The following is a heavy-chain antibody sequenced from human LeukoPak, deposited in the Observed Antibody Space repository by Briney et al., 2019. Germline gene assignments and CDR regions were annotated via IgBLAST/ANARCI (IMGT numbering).Heavy chain of an antibody. V-gene: IGHV4-30-2*01. CDR3: ARVEYYGSGGYLGAFDI. Sequence: SETLSLTCAVYGGSISGGDYAWSWLRQPPGRGLVWIGYIYHSGSTYYNPSLKSRATISVDRTKYQYSLKLSSVTAADTYGSHCARVEYYGSGGYLGAFDIWGQGAMVTVS. J-gene: IGHJ3*02. CDR2: IYHSGST. D-gene: IGHD3-10*01. CDR1: GGSISGGDYA.